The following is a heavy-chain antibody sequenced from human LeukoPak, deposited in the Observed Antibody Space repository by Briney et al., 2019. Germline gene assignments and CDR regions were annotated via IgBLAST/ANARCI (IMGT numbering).Heavy chain of an antibody. Sequence: PSETLSLTCTVSGGSISSSSYYWGWIRQPPGKGLEWIGSIYYSGSTYDTPSLKSRVTISVDTSKNQFSLKLSSVTAADTAVYYCARPYGSGDKDAFDIWGQGTMVTVSS. D-gene: IGHD3-10*01. V-gene: IGHV4-39*01. CDR2: IYYSGST. CDR3: ARPYGSGDKDAFDI. J-gene: IGHJ3*02. CDR1: GGSISSSSYY.